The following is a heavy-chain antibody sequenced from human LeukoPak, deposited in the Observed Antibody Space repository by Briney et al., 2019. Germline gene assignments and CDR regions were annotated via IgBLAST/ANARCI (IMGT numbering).Heavy chain of an antibody. CDR3: ASVKWVEVGASSGYAY. Sequence: SETLSLTCGVYDGSFIGDYWSWIRQSPGMGLEWIGQVYRSGSANYNPSLRSRVTISIDTSKNQFSLKLSSVTAADTAVYYCASVKWVEVGASSGYAYWGQGTLVTVSS. J-gene: IGHJ4*02. D-gene: IGHD1-26*01. CDR1: DGSFIGDY. CDR2: VYRSGSA. V-gene: IGHV4-34*01.